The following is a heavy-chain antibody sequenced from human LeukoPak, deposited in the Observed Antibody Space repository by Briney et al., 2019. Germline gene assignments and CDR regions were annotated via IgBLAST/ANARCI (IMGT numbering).Heavy chain of an antibody. V-gene: IGHV3-23*01. J-gene: IGHJ4*02. Sequence: GGSLRLSCAASGFTFSSIAMTWVRQAPGKGLEWVSTIRSNGETTYNADSVKGRFTISRDNSKNTLYLQMNSLRAEDTAVYYCANWAVVITPRYYFDYWGQGTLVTVSS. CDR2: IRSNGETT. CDR3: ANWAVVITPRYYFDY. D-gene: IGHD3-22*01. CDR1: GFTFSSIA.